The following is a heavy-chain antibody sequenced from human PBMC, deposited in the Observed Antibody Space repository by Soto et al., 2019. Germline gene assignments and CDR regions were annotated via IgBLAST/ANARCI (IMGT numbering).Heavy chain of an antibody. Sequence: QVQLVQSGAEVKKPGSSVKVSCKASGYIFIHYYIHWVRQAPGQGLEWMAIINTNGGSTNYAQKSQGRVTVTSDTSTSTGSMELNSLGSDDTAVYFCARSLLQGDFWGQGTLVSVSS. J-gene: IGHJ4*02. D-gene: IGHD2-21*01. CDR3: ARSLLQGDF. V-gene: IGHV1-46*01. CDR2: INTNGGST. CDR1: GYIFIHYY.